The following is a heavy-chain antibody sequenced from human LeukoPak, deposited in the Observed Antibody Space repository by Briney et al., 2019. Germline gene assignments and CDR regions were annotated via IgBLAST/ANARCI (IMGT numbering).Heavy chain of an antibody. CDR2: INNSGGST. V-gene: IGHV3-23*01. CDR1: GFTFSTYA. Sequence: GGSLRLSCAASGFTFSTYAMSWVRQAPGKGLEWVSTINNSGGSTYYADSVKGRFTISRDNSKNTLYLQMNSLRAEDTAVYYCSGWNFDYWGQGTLVTVSS. J-gene: IGHJ4*02. D-gene: IGHD6-19*01. CDR3: SGWNFDY.